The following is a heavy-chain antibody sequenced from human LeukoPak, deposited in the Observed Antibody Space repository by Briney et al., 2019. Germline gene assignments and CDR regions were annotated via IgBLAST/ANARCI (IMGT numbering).Heavy chain of an antibody. CDR1: GFTFSNYA. D-gene: IGHD3-9*01. CDR2: ISGSGITT. Sequence: GGSLRLSCAASGFTFSNYAMSWVRQAPGKGLEWVSGISGSGITTYNADSVKGRFTISRDNSKNTLYLQMNSLRVEDTAMYYCAGGTGFIIKDWGQGTLVTVSS. J-gene: IGHJ4*02. V-gene: IGHV3-23*01. CDR3: AGGTGFIIKD.